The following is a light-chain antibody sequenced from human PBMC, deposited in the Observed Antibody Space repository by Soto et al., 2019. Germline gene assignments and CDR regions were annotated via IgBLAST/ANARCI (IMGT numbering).Light chain of an antibody. CDR2: AAS. CDR1: QSVSSW. Sequence: DIQMTQSPSSVSASVGDRVTITCRASQSVSSWLAWYQQKPGKAPKLLIYAASSLQSGVPSRFSGSGSGTDFTLTISSLQPEDFATYYCQQANSFLTFGQGTRLEIK. V-gene: IGKV1D-12*01. CDR3: QQANSFLT. J-gene: IGKJ5*01.